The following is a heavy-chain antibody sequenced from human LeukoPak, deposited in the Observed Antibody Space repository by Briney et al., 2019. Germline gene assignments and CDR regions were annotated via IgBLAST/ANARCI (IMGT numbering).Heavy chain of an antibody. V-gene: IGHV4-59*08. J-gene: IGHJ6*02. Sequence: PSETLSLTCTVSGGSISSYYWSWIRQPPGKGLEWIGYIYYSGTTNSHPSIKSRVTISVDPSKNQFSLKLSSVTAADTAVYYCARRTKKTYYYGMDVWGQGATVTVSS. CDR1: GGSISSYY. CDR3: ARRTKKTYYYGMDV. CDR2: IYYSGTT. D-gene: IGHD1-1*01.